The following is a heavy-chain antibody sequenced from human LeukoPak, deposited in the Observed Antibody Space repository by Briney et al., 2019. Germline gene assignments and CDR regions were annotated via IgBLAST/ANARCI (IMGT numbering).Heavy chain of an antibody. CDR1: GYSISSGYY. Sequence: SETLSLTCTVSGYSISSGYYWGWIRQPPGKGLEWTGSIYHSGSTYYNPSLKSRVTISVDTSKNLFSLKLSSVTAADTAVYYCARLSQQLEPFLDYWGQGTLVTVSS. J-gene: IGHJ4*02. CDR3: ARLSQQLEPFLDY. CDR2: IYHSGST. V-gene: IGHV4-38-2*02. D-gene: IGHD6-13*01.